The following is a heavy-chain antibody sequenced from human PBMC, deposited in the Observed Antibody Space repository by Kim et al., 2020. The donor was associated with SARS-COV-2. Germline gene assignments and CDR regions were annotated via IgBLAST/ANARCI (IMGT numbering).Heavy chain of an antibody. Sequence: GGSLRLSCVASRFTFSSSAMTWVRQAPGKGLEWISTIFGSGHGTYYADSVKGRFVVSRDNSKNTLYLQMNNLRGDDTAIYYCAKNGHIASVTYLWYFDLWGRGSSVTVSS. D-gene: IGHD2-21*01. CDR2: IFGSGHGT. CDR1: RFTFSSSA. J-gene: IGHJ2*01. V-gene: IGHV3-23*01. CDR3: AKNGHIASVTYLWYFDL.